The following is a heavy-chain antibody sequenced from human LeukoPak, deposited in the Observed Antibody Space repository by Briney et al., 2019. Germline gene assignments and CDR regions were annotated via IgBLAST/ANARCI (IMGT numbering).Heavy chain of an antibody. J-gene: IGHJ6*02. CDR1: GGSISSSY. CDR3: ARWRYSGSYYQGYYYYGMDV. Sequence: SETLSLTCTVSGGSISSSYWSWIRQAAGRGLEWIGAINHRGSTNYNPSLKSRVTISVDTSKNQFSLKLSSVTAADTAVYYCARWRYSGSYYQGYYYYGMDVWGQGTTVTVSS. V-gene: IGHV4-34*01. CDR2: INHRGST. D-gene: IGHD1-26*01.